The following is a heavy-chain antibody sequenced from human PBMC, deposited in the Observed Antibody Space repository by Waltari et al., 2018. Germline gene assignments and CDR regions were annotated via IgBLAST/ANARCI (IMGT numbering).Heavy chain of an antibody. J-gene: IGHJ3*02. CDR1: GGTFSSYA. Sequence: QVQLVQSGAEVKKPGSSVKVSCKASGGTFSSYAISWVRQAPGQGLEWMGGIIPILGKANYAQKFQGRVTITADESTSTAYMELSSLGSEDTAVYYCAREGRAVGAFDIWGQGTMVTVSS. V-gene: IGHV1-69*11. CDR3: AREGRAVGAFDI. D-gene: IGHD2-15*01. CDR2: IIPILGKA.